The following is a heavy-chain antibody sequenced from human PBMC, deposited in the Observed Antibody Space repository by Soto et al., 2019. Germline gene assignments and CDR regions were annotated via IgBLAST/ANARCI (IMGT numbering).Heavy chain of an antibody. Sequence: EVQLVESGGDLVQPGGSLRLSCAASGFTFSGHWMHWVRQVPGKGLEWVSRIHTDGGSSAYAESVKGRFTISRDNAKNTLYLQMKGLRAEDTAVYYCAREAGYCSRTSCYRRAFDTWGQGTTVTVSS. V-gene: IGHV3-74*03. CDR1: GFTFSGHW. J-gene: IGHJ3*02. CDR2: IHTDGGSS. D-gene: IGHD2-2*01. CDR3: AREAGYCSRTSCYRRAFDT.